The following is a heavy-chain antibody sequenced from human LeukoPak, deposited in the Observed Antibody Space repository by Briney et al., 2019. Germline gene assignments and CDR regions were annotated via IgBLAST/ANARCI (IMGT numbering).Heavy chain of an antibody. CDR2: TRYDGSNK. V-gene: IGHV3-30*02. CDR1: GFTFSSYG. J-gene: IGHJ4*02. Sequence: PGGSLRLSCAASGFTFSSYGMHWVRQAPGKGLEWVAFTRYDGSNKYYADSVKGRFTISRDNSKNTLYLQMNSLRAEDTAVYYCAKVWSSYYFDYWGQGTLVTVSP. CDR3: AKVWSSYYFDY. D-gene: IGHD3-3*01.